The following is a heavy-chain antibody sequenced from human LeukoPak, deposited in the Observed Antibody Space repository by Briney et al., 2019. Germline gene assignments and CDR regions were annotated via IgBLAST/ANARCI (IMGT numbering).Heavy chain of an antibody. CDR2: INSDGRST. CDR1: GFTFSSYW. D-gene: IGHD3-10*01. CDR3: ARAILRGVIHG. J-gene: IGHJ4*02. Sequence: PGGSLRLSCAASGFTFSSYWMHWVRQAPGKGLVGVSRINSDGRSTSYADSVKGRSTNYRDNAKNKLYMQMNSLRAEDTAVYYCARAILRGVIHGWGQGALVTVSS. V-gene: IGHV3-74*01.